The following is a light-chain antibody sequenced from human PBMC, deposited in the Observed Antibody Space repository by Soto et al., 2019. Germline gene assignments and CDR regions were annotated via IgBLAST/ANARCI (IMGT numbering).Light chain of an antibody. CDR2: EVN. CDR3: SSFTSSSTLYV. CDR1: SSDVGGYKY. V-gene: IGLV2-14*01. J-gene: IGLJ1*01. Sequence: QSALTQPASVSGSPGQSITISCTGTSSDVGGYKYVSWYQQHPGKAPKLMIYEVNNRPSGVSNRFSGSKSGNTASLTVSGLQDEDEADYYCSSFTSSSTLYVFGTGTKLTVL.